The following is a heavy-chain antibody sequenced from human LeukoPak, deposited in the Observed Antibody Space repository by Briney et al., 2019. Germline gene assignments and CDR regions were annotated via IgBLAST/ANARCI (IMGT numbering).Heavy chain of an antibody. J-gene: IGHJ5*02. V-gene: IGHV3-23*01. CDR1: GCTFSSYA. D-gene: IGHD3-22*01. CDR3: AKDKWRSYYYDSSGSDP. CDR2: ISGSGGST. Sequence: PGGSLRLSCAASGCTFSSYAMSWVRQAPGKGLEWVSAISGSGGSTYYADSVKGRFTISRDNSKNTLYLQMNSLRAEDTAVYYCAKDKWRSYYYDSSGSDPWGQGTLVTVSS.